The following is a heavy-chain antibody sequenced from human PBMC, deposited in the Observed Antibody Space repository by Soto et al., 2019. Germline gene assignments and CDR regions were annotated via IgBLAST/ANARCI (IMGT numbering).Heavy chain of an antibody. CDR3: AREGYSSSSDGLDY. CDR2: ISSSSSTI. V-gene: IGHV3-48*01. J-gene: IGHJ4*02. D-gene: IGHD6-6*01. CDR1: GFTFSSYS. Sequence: GGSLRLSCAASGFTFSSYSMNWVRQAPGKGLEWVSYISSSSSTIYYADSVKGRFTISRDNAKNSLYLQMNSLRAEDTAVYYCAREGYSSSSDGLDYWGQGTLVTVSS.